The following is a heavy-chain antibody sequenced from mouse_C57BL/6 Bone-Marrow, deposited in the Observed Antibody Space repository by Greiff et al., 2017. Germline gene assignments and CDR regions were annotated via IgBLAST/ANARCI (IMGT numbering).Heavy chain of an antibody. D-gene: IGHD1-1*01. CDR3: TPQYYGSSYGDWYFDV. CDR2: IDPENGDT. CDR1: GFNIKDDY. V-gene: IGHV14-4*01. J-gene: IGHJ1*03. Sequence: VHVKQSGAELVRPGASVKLSCTASGFNIKDDYMHWVKQRPEQGLEWIGWIDPENGDTEYASKFQGKATITADTSSNTAYLQLSSLTSEDTAVXYCTPQYYGSSYGDWYFDVWGTGTTVTVSS.